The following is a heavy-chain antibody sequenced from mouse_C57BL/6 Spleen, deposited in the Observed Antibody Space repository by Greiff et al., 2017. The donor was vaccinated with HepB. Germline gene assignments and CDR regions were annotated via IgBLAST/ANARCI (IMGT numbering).Heavy chain of an antibody. CDR3: ARNDGYYEGYAMDY. J-gene: IGHJ4*01. D-gene: IGHD2-3*01. Sequence: VQLKESGGGLVKPGGSLKLSCAASGFTFSDYGMHWVRQAPEKGLEWVAYISSGSSTIYYADTVKGRFTISRDNAKNTLFLQMTSLRSEDTAMYYCARNDGYYEGYAMDYWGQGTSVTVSS. CDR1: GFTFSDYG. CDR2: ISSGSSTI. V-gene: IGHV5-17*01.